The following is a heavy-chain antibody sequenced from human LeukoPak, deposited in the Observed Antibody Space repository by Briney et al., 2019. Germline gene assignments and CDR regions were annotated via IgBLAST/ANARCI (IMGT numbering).Heavy chain of an antibody. CDR2: ISWNSGSI. CDR3: AKGLVYSSGWYYFDY. Sequence: GRSLRLSCAASGFTFDDYAMHWVRQAPGKGLEWVSGISWNSGSIGYADSVKGRFTISRDNAKNSLYLQMNSLRAEDTALYYCAKGLVYSSGWYYFDYWGQGTPVTVSS. CDR1: GFTFDDYA. V-gene: IGHV3-9*01. D-gene: IGHD6-19*01. J-gene: IGHJ4*02.